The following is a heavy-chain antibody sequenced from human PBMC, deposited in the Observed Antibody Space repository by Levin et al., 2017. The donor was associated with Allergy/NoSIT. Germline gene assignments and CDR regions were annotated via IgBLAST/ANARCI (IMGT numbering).Heavy chain of an antibody. CDR1: GFTFSSYW. CDR3: ARDNFYSGSYYAEYYYGMDV. V-gene: IGHV3-74*01. D-gene: IGHD1-26*01. J-gene: IGHJ6*02. Sequence: PSGGSLRLSCAASGFTFSSYWMHWVRQPPGKGLVWVSRINSDGSRTSYADSVKGRFTISRDNAKNTLYLQMNSLRAEDTAVYYCARDNFYSGSYYAEYYYGMDVWGQGTTVTVSS. CDR2: INSDGSRT.